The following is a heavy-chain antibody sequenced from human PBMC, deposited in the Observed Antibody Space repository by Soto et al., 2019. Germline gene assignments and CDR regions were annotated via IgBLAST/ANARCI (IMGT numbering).Heavy chain of an antibody. D-gene: IGHD3-3*01. CDR3: ARDSRYDFWSGYYTGRFDY. J-gene: IGHJ4*02. V-gene: IGHV4-59*01. CDR1: GGSISSYY. Sequence: TSETLSLTCTVSGGSISSYYWSWIRQPPGKGLEWIGYIYYSGSTNYNPSLKSRVTISVDTSKNQFSLKLSSVTAADTAVYYCARDSRYDFWSGYYTGRFDYWGQGTLVTVSS. CDR2: IYYSGST.